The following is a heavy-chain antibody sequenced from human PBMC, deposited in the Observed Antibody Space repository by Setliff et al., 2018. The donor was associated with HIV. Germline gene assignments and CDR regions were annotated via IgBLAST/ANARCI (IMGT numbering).Heavy chain of an antibody. V-gene: IGHV1-69*10. CDR2: IIPILGIA. Sequence: ASVKVSCKASGGTFSSYAISWVRQAPGQGLEWMGGIIPILGIANYAQKFQARVIITTDKSTSTAFMELTSLTSEDTAVYYCARSVHSLYGDYATYFDPWGQGTLVTVSS. J-gene: IGHJ5*02. CDR3: ARSVHSLYGDYATYFDP. D-gene: IGHD4-17*01. CDR1: GGTFSSYA.